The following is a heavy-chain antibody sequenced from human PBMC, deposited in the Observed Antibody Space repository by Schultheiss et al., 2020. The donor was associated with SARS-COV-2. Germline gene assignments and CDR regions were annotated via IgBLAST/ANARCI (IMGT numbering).Heavy chain of an antibody. V-gene: IGHV3-30*07. CDR3: AREGDGYNWYYYCMDV. Sequence: SLKISCAASGFTFSSYAMHWVRQAPGKGLEWVAVISYDGSNKYYADSVKGRFTISRDNAKNSLYLQMNSLRAEDTAVYYCAREGDGYNWYYYCMDVWGQGTTVTVSS. CDR1: GFTFSSYA. D-gene: IGHD5-24*01. J-gene: IGHJ6*02. CDR2: ISYDGSNK.